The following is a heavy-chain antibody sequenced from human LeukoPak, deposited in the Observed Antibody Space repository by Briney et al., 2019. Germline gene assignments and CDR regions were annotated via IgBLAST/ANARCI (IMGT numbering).Heavy chain of an antibody. CDR1: GFTFDDYG. V-gene: IGHV3-20*04. CDR2: INWNGGST. J-gene: IGHJ6*03. Sequence: GGSLRLSCAASGFTFDDYGMSWVRQAPGKGLEWVSGINWNGGSTGYADSVKGRFTISRDNAKNSLYLQMNSLRAEDTALYYCARGGNDYSNYLVYYYMDVWGKGTTVTVSS. CDR3: ARGGNDYSNYLVYYYMDV. D-gene: IGHD4-11*01.